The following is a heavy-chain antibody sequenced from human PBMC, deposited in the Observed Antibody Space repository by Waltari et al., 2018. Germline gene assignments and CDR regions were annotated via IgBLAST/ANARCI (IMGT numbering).Heavy chain of an antibody. CDR1: GCTFSSYW. CDR3: ARVPLMYSSSSRWRNWFDP. D-gene: IGHD6-6*01. J-gene: IGHJ5*02. V-gene: IGHV3-7*03. Sequence: EVQLVESGGGVVQPGGSLRLSWAVSGCTFSSYWRTWVRQAPGKGLEWVANIKEDGSEKYYVDSVKGRFTISRDNAKNSLSLQMNSLRAEDTAVYYCARVPLMYSSSSRWRNWFDPWGQGTLVTVSS. CDR2: IKEDGSEK.